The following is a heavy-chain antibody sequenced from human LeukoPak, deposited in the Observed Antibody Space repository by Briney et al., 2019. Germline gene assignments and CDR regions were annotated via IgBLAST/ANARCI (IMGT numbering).Heavy chain of an antibody. CDR2: VNPKTGGT. Sequence: ASVTVSCKSFVYSFTDYHLHWVRQAPRQGGEWMGWVNPKTGGTNYARKFQGRVTMTRDTSINTVNMELSRLTSDDTAVYYCAREFSSKLEWLAYVTGDDAFDVWGQGTMITVS. V-gene: IGHV1-2*02. D-gene: IGHD3-3*01. CDR3: AREFSSKLEWLAYVTGDDAFDV. CDR1: VYSFTDYH. J-gene: IGHJ3*01.